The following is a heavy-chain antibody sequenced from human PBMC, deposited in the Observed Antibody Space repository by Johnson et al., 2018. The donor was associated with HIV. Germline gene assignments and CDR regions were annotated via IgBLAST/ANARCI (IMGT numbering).Heavy chain of an antibody. J-gene: IGHJ3*02. CDR3: ARGDYGDYGRDAFDI. CDR1: GFTFSNAW. CDR2: IYNGGST. V-gene: IGHV3-66*02. D-gene: IGHD4-17*01. Sequence: EVQLVESGGGLVKPGGSLRLSCAASGFTFSNAWMNWVRQAPGKGLEWVSVIYNGGSTYFADSVKGRFAISRDNSKNTLYLQMNSLRAEDSAVYYCARGDYGDYGRDAFDIWGQGTMVTVSS.